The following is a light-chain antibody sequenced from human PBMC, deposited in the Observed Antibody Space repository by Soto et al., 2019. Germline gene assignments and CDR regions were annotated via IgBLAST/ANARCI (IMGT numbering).Light chain of an antibody. CDR1: SSNIGSNT. Sequence: QSVLTQPPSASGTPGQRVTISCSGSSSNIGSNTVNWYQQLPGTAPKLLIYSNNQRPSGVPDRFSGSKSGTSASLAISGLQSADEADYYCAAWDDSLNGRYVFGTGTKLTVL. V-gene: IGLV1-44*01. CDR3: AAWDDSLNGRYV. CDR2: SNN. J-gene: IGLJ1*01.